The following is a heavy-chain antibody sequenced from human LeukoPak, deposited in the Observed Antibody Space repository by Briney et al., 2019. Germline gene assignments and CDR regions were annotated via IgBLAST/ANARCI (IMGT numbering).Heavy chain of an antibody. J-gene: IGHJ5*02. D-gene: IGHD4/OR15-4a*01. CDR3: ARGAWFDP. Sequence: GGSLRLSCAASGFTVSSNYMSWVRQAPGKGLEWVSDLYDSGSTYYADSVKGRFTISRHNSNNTMYLQMNSLRPEDTAVYYCARGAWFDPWGQGTLVTVSS. CDR1: GFTVSSNY. CDR2: LYDSGST. V-gene: IGHV3-53*04.